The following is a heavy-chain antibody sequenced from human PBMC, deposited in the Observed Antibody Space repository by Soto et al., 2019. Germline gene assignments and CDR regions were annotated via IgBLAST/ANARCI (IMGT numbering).Heavy chain of an antibody. Sequence: ESGGGVVQPGRSLRLSCAASGFTFNNYGMHWVRQAPGQGLEWVAVISYDGSNKYHADSVKGRFTISRDNAKNTLYMQMNSLRAEDTAVYFCAKESCTRTTCYAGENGMDVWGQGTTVTVSS. CDR2: ISYDGSNK. J-gene: IGHJ6*02. V-gene: IGHV3-30*18. CDR3: AKESCTRTTCYAGENGMDV. CDR1: GFTFNNYG. D-gene: IGHD2-2*01.